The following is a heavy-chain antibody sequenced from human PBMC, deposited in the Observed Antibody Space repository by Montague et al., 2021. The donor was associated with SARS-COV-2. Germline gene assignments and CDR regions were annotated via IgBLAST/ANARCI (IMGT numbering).Heavy chain of an antibody. CDR3: ARHGPNDYYHSRYFDL. V-gene: IGHV4-39*01. Sequence: SETLSLTCIVSGGSISSRTYDWGWIRQPPGKGLEWIGSIFYDGSTYYNPSLKSRVTISVETSKNQFSLNLSSVTAADTAVYYCARHGPNDYYHSRYFDLWGRGTLVTVSS. CDR2: IFYDGST. J-gene: IGHJ2*01. D-gene: IGHD3-10*01. CDR1: GGSISSRTYD.